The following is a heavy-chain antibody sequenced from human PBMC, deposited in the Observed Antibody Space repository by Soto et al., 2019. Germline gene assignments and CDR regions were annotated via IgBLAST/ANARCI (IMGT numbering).Heavy chain of an antibody. CDR3: ARDPYCSGGSCYAWGAFDI. D-gene: IGHD2-15*01. J-gene: IGHJ3*02. V-gene: IGHV3-30-3*01. Sequence: QVQLVESGGGVVQPGRSLRLSCAASGFVFINYAMHWVRQAPGKGLEGVAVISYDGINKYNADSVKGRLTISRDNSKNTLYLEMNSLRPEDTAVYYCARDPYCSGGSCYAWGAFDIWGQGTMVTVSS. CDR2: ISYDGINK. CDR1: GFVFINYA.